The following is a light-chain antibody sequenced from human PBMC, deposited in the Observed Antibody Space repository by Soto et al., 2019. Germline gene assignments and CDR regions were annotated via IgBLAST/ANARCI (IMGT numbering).Light chain of an antibody. J-gene: IGKJ1*01. CDR2: GAS. V-gene: IGKV3-20*01. CDR1: QRVSNNF. CDR3: QQYDTSPRT. Sequence: IVLTPSPGTLSFSPLESATLSCMASQRVSNNFLAWYQQKPGQAPRLLIYGASNRATGIPDRFSGSGSGTDFTLTISRLDPEDFAMYYCQQYDTSPRTFGQGTKVDIK.